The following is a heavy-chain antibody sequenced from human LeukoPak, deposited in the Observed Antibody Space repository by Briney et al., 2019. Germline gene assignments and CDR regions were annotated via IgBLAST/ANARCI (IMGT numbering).Heavy chain of an antibody. CDR1: GGSISSSNW. V-gene: IGHV4-4*02. CDR3: ARRGYYYYGMDV. D-gene: IGHD3-10*01. J-gene: IGHJ6*02. CDR2: IYHSGST. Sequence: PSGTLSLTCAVSGGSISSSNWWSWVRQPPGKGLEWIGEIYHSGSTNYSPSFQGHVTISVDKSISTAYLRWTSLKSSDSAMYYCARRGYYYYGMDVWGQGTTVTVSS.